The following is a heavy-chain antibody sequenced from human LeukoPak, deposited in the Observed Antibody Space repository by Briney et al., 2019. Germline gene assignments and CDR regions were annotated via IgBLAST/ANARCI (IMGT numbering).Heavy chain of an antibody. V-gene: IGHV1-18*01. J-gene: IGHJ5*02. D-gene: IGHD2-15*01. Sequence: APVKVSCKASGYTFTSYGISWVRQAPGQGLEWMGWISAYNGNTNYAQKLQGRVTMTTDTSTSTAYMELRSLRSDDTAVYYCARGPRIVVVVAATGGWFDPWGQGTLVTVSS. CDR3: ARGPRIVVVVAATGGWFDP. CDR2: ISAYNGNT. CDR1: GYTFTSYG.